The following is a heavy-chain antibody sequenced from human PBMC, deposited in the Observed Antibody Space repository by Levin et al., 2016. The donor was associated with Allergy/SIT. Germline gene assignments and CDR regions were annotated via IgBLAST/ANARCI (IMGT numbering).Heavy chain of an antibody. Sequence: SVKVSCKASGGTFSSYTISWVRQAPGQGLEWMGRIIPILGIANYAQKFQGRVTITADKSTSTAYMELSSLRSEDTAVYYCARDNLVGATRGGYWGQGTLVTVSS. CDR3: ARDNLVGATRGGY. J-gene: IGHJ4*02. CDR2: IIPILGIA. CDR1: GGTFSSYT. V-gene: IGHV1-69*04. D-gene: IGHD1-26*01.